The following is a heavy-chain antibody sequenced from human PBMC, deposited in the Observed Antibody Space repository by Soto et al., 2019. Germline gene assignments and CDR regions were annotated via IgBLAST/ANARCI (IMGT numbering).Heavy chain of an antibody. CDR3: ATALAAAGNWFDP. Sequence: ASVKVSCKVSGYTLTELSMHWVRRAPGKGLEWMGGFDPEDGETIYAQKFQGRVTMTEDTSTDTAYMELSSLRSADTAVYYCATALAAAGNWFDPWGQGTLVTVSS. J-gene: IGHJ5*02. V-gene: IGHV1-24*01. CDR2: FDPEDGET. D-gene: IGHD6-13*01. CDR1: GYTLTELS.